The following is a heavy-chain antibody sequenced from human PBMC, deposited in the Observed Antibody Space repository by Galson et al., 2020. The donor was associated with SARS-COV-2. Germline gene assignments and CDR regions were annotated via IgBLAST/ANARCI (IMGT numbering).Heavy chain of an antibody. CDR2: IYRAGDA. CDR3: ARDKYSSGWTKGIFDY. Sequence: GESLKISCAVSGFTVSSTYMTWVRQAPGKGLEWVSVIYRAGDAYYAKSVKGRFTISRDSSKNALYLQMNSLTPDDTAVYYCARDKYSSGWTKGIFDYWGQGALVTVSS. CDR1: GFTVSSTY. D-gene: IGHD6-19*01. V-gene: IGHV3-66*02. J-gene: IGHJ4*02.